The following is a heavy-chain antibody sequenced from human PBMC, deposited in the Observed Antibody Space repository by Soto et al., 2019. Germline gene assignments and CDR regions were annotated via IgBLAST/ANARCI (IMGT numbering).Heavy chain of an antibody. J-gene: IGHJ6*02. D-gene: IGHD2-2*01. CDR1: GFSLNDNW. CDR2: LKSDGRDT. V-gene: IGHV3-74*01. Sequence: GGSLRLSCAASGFSLNDNWMHWVRQVPGKGLMWVSRLKSDGRDTIYADSVKGRFTVSRDSAKNTLYLQMNSLSVEDTAVYYCVREMPVPIRGGYYYYSVLDAWGQGTTVTVSS. CDR3: VREMPVPIRGGYYYYSVLDA.